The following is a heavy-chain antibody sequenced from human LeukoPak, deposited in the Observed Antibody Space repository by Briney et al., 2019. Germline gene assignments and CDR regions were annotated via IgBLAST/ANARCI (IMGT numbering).Heavy chain of an antibody. CDR3: ARREYSSWKTRHEYFQH. CDR1: GGSFSGYY. Sequence: KTSETLSLTCAVYGGSFSGYYWRWIRQPPGKGLEWIGEINHSGSTNYNPSLKSRVTISVDTSKNQFSLKLSSVTAADTAVYYCARREYSSWKTRHEYFQHWGQGTLVTVSS. CDR2: INHSGST. V-gene: IGHV4-34*01. J-gene: IGHJ1*01. D-gene: IGHD6-13*01.